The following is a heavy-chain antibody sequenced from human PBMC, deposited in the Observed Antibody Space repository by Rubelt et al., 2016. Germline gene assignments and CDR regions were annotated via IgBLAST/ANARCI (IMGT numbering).Heavy chain of an antibody. CDR3: ARDGYNDIWGFFDY. J-gene: IGHJ4*02. CDR1: GGTFSSYA. CDR2: IIPILGIA. D-gene: IGHD5-24*01. V-gene: IGHV1-69*04. Sequence: QVQLVQSGAEVKKPGSSVKVSCKASGGTFSSYAISWVRQAPGQGLEWMGRIIPILGIAKYAQNCQVRVPITACKSTSTAYMELSSLRSEDTAVYYCARDGYNDIWGFFDYWGQGTLVTVSS.